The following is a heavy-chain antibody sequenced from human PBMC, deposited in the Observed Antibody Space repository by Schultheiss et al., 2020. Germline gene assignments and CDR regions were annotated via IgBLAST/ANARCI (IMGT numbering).Heavy chain of an antibody. J-gene: IGHJ4*02. CDR2: ISGTGSTT. CDR3: VRYDDYDSSGYDY. V-gene: IGHV3-48*02. Sequence: GGSLRLSCEAFGFTFSTCAMNWVRQAPGKGLQWISYISGTGSTTYYADSVKGRFTISRDNAKKSVSLQMTSLRDADTAVYYCVRYDDYDSSGYDYWGQGTVVTVSS. CDR1: GFTFSTCA. D-gene: IGHD3-22*01.